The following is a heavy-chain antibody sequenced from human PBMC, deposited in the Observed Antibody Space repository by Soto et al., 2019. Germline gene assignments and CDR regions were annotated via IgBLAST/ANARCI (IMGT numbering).Heavy chain of an antibody. CDR1: GGSISSTNW. V-gene: IGHV4-4*02. J-gene: IGHJ4*02. CDR3: ARLVYDSSGYRPG. D-gene: IGHD3-22*01. CDR2: IYHNGSP. Sequence: SETLSLTCVVSGGSISSTNWWTWVRQPPGKRLEWIGEIYHNGSPTYSPSLRGRATISVDKSNNQFSLRLSSVTAADTAVYYCARLVYDSSGYRPGWGQGTLVTVSS.